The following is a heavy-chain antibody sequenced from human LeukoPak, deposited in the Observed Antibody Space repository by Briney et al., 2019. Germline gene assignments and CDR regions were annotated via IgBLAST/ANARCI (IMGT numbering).Heavy chain of an antibody. J-gene: IGHJ4*02. CDR1: GFTFSDYY. Sequence: GGSLRLSCAASGFTFSDYYMSWIRQAPGKGLEWVSVIYSGGSTYYADSVKGRFTISRDNSRNTLYLQMNSLRAEDTAIYYCAREHILTDYSPPDYFDFWGQGTLVTVSS. V-gene: IGHV3-53*01. CDR2: IYSGGST. D-gene: IGHD3-9*01. CDR3: AREHILTDYSPPDYFDF.